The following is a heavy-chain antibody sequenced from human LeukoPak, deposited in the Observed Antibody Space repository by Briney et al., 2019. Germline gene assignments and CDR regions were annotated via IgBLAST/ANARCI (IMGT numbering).Heavy chain of an antibody. CDR3: AREVVLWFGELKGIDP. CDR1: GYTFTSYA. D-gene: IGHD3-10*01. J-gene: IGHJ5*02. Sequence: ASVKVSCKASGYTFTSYAMHWVRQAPGQRLEWMGWINAGNGNTKYSQKFQGRVTITRDTSASTAYMELSSLRSEDTAVYYCAREVVLWFGELKGIDPWGQGTLVTVSS. CDR2: INAGNGNT. V-gene: IGHV1-3*01.